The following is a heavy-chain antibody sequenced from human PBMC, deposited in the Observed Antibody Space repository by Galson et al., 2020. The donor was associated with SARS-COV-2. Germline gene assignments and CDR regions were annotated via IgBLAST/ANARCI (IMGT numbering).Heavy chain of an antibody. D-gene: IGHD6-19*01. V-gene: IGHV3-33*01. Sequence: GGSLRLSCAASGFTFSSYGMHWVRQAPGKGLEWVAVIWYDGSNKYYADSVKGRFTISRDNSKNTLYLQMNSLRVEDTAVFYCARAVAGDWYFELWGRGTLVTVSS. CDR1: GFTFSSYG. J-gene: IGHJ2*01. CDR2: IWYDGSNK. CDR3: ARAVAGDWYFEL.